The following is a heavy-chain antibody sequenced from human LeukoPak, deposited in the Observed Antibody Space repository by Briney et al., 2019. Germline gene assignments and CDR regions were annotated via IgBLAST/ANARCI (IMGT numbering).Heavy chain of an antibody. J-gene: IGHJ2*01. D-gene: IGHD1-26*01. CDR2: MHSEGNS. Sequence: GGSLRLSCAASGITFSSNWIHWVRQAPGKGLVWFSRMHSEGNSYADSVKGRFTISRDDAKNTLYLQMNSLRVEDSAMYYCARDPGSRSHDWYFDLWGRGTLVTVSS. CDR1: GITFSSNW. CDR3: ARDPGSRSHDWYFDL. V-gene: IGHV3-74*01.